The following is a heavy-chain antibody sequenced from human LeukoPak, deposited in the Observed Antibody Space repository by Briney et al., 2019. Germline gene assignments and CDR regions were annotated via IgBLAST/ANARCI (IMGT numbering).Heavy chain of an antibody. Sequence: SETLSLTCTVSGGSISSSSHYWGWVRQPPGKGLEWIGSSYYSGGSYYNPSLKSRVTISVDTSKNQFSLKLSSVTAADTAVYYCARGRFLDAFDIWGQGTMVTVS. J-gene: IGHJ3*02. V-gene: IGHV4-39*07. D-gene: IGHD3-3*01. CDR2: SYYSGGS. CDR3: ARGRFLDAFDI. CDR1: GGSISSSSHY.